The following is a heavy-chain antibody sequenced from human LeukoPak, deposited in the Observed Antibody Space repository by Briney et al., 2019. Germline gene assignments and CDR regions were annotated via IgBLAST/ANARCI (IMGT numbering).Heavy chain of an antibody. CDR3: AKGESSCWRHYFDY. CDR1: GFTFSSYA. CDR2: LSNSGGST. J-gene: IGHJ4*02. D-gene: IGHD6-19*01. Sequence: PGGSLRLSCAGSGFTFSSYAMSWVRQAPGKGLEWVSALSNSGGSTYYADSVKGRFTISRDNSKNTVYLQMNSLRSEDTAVYYCAKGESSCWRHYFDYWGQGTLVTVSS. V-gene: IGHV3-23*01.